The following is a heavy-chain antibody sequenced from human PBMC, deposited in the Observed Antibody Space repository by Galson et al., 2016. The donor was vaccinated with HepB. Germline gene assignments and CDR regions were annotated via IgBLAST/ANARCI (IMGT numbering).Heavy chain of an antibody. D-gene: IGHD1-26*01. V-gene: IGHV4/OR15-8*02. CDR3: SRGTLGTTATMAFDY. Sequence: SETLSLTCAVSGDSISSNYWWSWARQSPEKGLEWIGEIYQTGTANYNPSFTSRATLSIDKSKNQISLSLGSVTAADTAVYYCSRGTLGTTATMAFDYRGQGTLVSVSS. CDR1: GDSISSNYW. J-gene: IGHJ4*02. CDR2: IYQTGTA.